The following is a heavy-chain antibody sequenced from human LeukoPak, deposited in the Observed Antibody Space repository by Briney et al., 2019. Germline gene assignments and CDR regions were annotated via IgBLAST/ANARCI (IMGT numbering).Heavy chain of an antibody. Sequence: GGSLRLSCAASGFTFSNAWMSWVRQAPGKGLEWVSYISGSSSTIYYADSVKGRFTISRDNAKNSLYLQMNSLRDEDTAVYYCARDLLLRLGELSLTFDYWGQGTLVTVSS. V-gene: IGHV3-48*02. CDR1: GFTFSNAW. CDR2: ISGSSSTI. CDR3: ARDLLLRLGELSLTFDY. D-gene: IGHD3-16*02. J-gene: IGHJ4*02.